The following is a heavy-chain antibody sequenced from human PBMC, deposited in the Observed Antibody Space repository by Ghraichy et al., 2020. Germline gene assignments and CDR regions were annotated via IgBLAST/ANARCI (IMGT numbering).Heavy chain of an antibody. CDR1: GYTFTVYG. Sequence: ASVKVSCKASGYTFTVYGINWVRQAPGQGLEWMGWISVYNGNTNYAQKLQGRVTMTTDTSTSTAYMELRSLGSDDTAVYYCARGDFWSGYSHYFDYWGQGTLVTVSP. CDR2: ISVYNGNT. D-gene: IGHD3-3*01. V-gene: IGHV1-18*01. CDR3: ARGDFWSGYSHYFDY. J-gene: IGHJ4*02.